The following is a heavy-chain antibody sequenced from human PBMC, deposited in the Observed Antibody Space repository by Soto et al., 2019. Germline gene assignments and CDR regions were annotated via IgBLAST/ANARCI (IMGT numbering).Heavy chain of an antibody. CDR1: GGSFSTYN. J-gene: IGHJ4*02. CDR3: ARDTAETNAAIRMAY. V-gene: IGHV1-69*08. D-gene: IGHD6-13*01. Sequence: QVQLVQSGAEVKKPGSSVKVSCKTSGGSFSTYNYNWVRQAPGQGLEWMGRIIPFANIANYGQAFQDRVTISADTSASTVYMELRSLTSEDTALYYCARDTAETNAAIRMAYWGQGTLVTVSS. CDR2: IIPFANIA.